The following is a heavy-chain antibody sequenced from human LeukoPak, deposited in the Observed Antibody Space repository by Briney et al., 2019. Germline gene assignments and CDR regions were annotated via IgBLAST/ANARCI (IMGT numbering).Heavy chain of an antibody. CDR2: IYYRGST. V-gene: IGHV4-59*01. CDR1: GGSISSYY. D-gene: IGHD5-24*01. Sequence: SETLSLTCTVSGGSISSYYWSWIRQPPGEGLEWIGYIYYRGSTNYIPTLKRRVIISVDTSKRQFSLKLSSVTAGDTAVYYCARGGVEMATIWAFDIWGQGTMVTVSS. CDR3: ARGGVEMATIWAFDI. J-gene: IGHJ3*02.